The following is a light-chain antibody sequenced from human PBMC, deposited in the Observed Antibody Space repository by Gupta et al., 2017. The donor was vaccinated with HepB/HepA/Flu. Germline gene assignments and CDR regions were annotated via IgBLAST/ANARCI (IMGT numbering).Light chain of an antibody. Sequence: SPGERATLSCRASQSVVVNHLAWFHQKPGQAPRLVIYGASTRATGIPDRFSDSGSGTEFSLTISRLEPEDFAVYYCQQYGSAPWTFGQGTKVEIK. CDR2: GAS. J-gene: IGKJ1*01. CDR3: QQYGSAPWT. V-gene: IGKV3-20*01. CDR1: QSVVVNH.